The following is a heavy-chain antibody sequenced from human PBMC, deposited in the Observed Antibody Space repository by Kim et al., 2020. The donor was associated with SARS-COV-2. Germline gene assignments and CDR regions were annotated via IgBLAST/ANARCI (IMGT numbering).Heavy chain of an antibody. J-gene: IGHJ6*02. D-gene: IGHD2-8*01. CDR2: VQDSANT. CDR3: GRDRFVLYGMDV. V-gene: IGHV4-59*13. Sequence: QPPGERLECVGCVQDSANTNYTPSPMRRVTISVGTSKNQLALNLTSVTAADTAVYYCGRDRFVLYGMDVWGQGTTVSVSS.